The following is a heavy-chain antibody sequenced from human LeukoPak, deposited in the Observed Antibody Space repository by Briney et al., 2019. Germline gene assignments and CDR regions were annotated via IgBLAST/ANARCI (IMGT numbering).Heavy chain of an antibody. CDR3: ARDGIAAADY. CDR2: IYTSGST. J-gene: IGHJ4*02. V-gene: IGHV4-4*07. D-gene: IGHD6-13*01. Sequence: PSGTLSLTCTASGCTISSYYWSWIRQPAGKGLEWIGRIYTSGSTNYNPSLKSRVTMSVDTSKNQFSLKLSSVTAADTAVYYCARDGIAAADYWGQGTLVTVSS. CDR1: GCTISSYY.